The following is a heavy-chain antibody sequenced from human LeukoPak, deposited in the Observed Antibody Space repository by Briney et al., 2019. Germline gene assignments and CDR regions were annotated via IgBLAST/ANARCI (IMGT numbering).Heavy chain of an antibody. D-gene: IGHD5-12*01. CDR3: ARGASGYDPTDYYYGMDV. CDR1: GFTFSSYS. J-gene: IGHJ6*02. V-gene: IGHV3-21*01. Sequence: GGSLRLSCAASGFTFSSYSMNWVRQAPGKGLEWVSSISSSSSYIYYADSVKGRFTISRDNAKNSLYLQMNSLRAEDTAVYYCARGASGYDPTDYYYGMDVWGQGTTVTVSS. CDR2: ISSSSSYI.